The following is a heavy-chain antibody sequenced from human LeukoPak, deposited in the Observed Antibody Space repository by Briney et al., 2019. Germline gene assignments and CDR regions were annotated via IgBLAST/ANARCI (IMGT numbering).Heavy chain of an antibody. Sequence: ASVNVSCKASGCTFTSYYMHWVRQAPGQGLEWMGIINPSGGSTSYAQKFQSSGTMTRDTSTSTVYMELSSLRSEDTAVYYCARDLKGPINGVSAFFDYWGQGTLVTVSS. CDR2: INPSGGST. D-gene: IGHD2-8*01. V-gene: IGHV1-46*03. J-gene: IGHJ4*02. CDR3: ARDLKGPINGVSAFFDY. CDR1: GCTFTSYY.